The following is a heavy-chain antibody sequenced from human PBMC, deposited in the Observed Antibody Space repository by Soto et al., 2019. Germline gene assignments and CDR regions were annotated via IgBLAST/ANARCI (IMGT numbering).Heavy chain of an antibody. Sequence: GGSLRLSCAASGFTFRSYAMSWARQAPGKGLEWVSSLLRSGSSTYYADSVKGRFTISSDISANSPYLQMDSLRAEDTAVYYCAKDAVSGDGVWLLDSWGQGTLVTVSS. J-gene: IGHJ5*02. CDR1: GFTFRSYA. CDR3: AKDAVSGDGVWLLDS. CDR2: LLRSGSST. D-gene: IGHD4-17*01. V-gene: IGHV3-23*01.